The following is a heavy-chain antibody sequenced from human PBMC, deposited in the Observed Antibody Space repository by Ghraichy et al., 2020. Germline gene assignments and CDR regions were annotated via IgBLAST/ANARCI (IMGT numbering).Heavy chain of an antibody. J-gene: IGHJ6*02. CDR3: ASDIAFEYSSSSSPSYGMDV. CDR2: ISSSSRII. V-gene: IGHV3-48*02. CDR1: GLTFSSYS. Sequence: GESLSLSCAASGLTFSSYSMNWVRQIPGKGLEWVSYISSSSRIISYADSVKGRFTISRDNAKNSLYLQMNSLRDEDTAVYYCASDIAFEYSSSSSPSYGMDVWGQGTTVTVSS. D-gene: IGHD6-6*01.